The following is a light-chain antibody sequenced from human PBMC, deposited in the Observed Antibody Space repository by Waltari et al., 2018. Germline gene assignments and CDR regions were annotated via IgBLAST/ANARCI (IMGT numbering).Light chain of an antibody. Sequence: SYELTQPPSVSVSPGQTASITCSGDKLGGKYASWYQLRAGQSPVLVISQHNQRPSGIPERFSGSYSGNTATLTISGTQAMDEADYDCQAWDSNTVVFGGGTKLSVL. CDR1: KLGGKY. V-gene: IGLV3-1*01. CDR3: QAWDSNTVV. J-gene: IGLJ2*01. CDR2: QHN.